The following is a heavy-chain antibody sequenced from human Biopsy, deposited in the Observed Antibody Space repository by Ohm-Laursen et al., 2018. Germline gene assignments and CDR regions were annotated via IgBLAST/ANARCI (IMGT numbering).Heavy chain of an antibody. Sequence: SLRLSCTAPGFSFRNYAMSWVRQAPGKGLEWLSESSGSGDAKYYADSVEGRFTISKDISKNTLYLQMNSLSVDDTAIYYCVKNQAHNEGVTDHFDSWGQGTLVTVSS. CDR3: VKNQAHNEGVTDHFDS. D-gene: IGHD3-10*01. J-gene: IGHJ4*02. CDR1: GFSFRNYA. CDR2: SSGSGDAK. V-gene: IGHV3-23*01.